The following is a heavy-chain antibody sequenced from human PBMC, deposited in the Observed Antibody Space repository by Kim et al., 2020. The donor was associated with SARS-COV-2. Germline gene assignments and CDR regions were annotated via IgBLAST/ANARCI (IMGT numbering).Heavy chain of an antibody. J-gene: IGHJ4*02. CDR1: GYTFNNYW. D-gene: IGHD5-18*01. CDR2: IWPGDSDT. Sequence: GESLNISCKGSGYTFNNYWIAWVRQMPGKGLEWMGIIWPGDSDTTYSPSFQGQVTISADKSISTVYLQWSSLTASDTAMYYCARRGYSYGFDYWGQGSLV. CDR3: ARRGYSYGFDY. V-gene: IGHV5-51*01.